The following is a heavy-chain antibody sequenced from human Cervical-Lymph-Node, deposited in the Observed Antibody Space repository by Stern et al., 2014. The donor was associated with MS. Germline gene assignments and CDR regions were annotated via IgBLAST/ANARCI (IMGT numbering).Heavy chain of an antibody. CDR2: IRSTANSYAT. CDR1: RFTFSASA. J-gene: IGHJ6*02. Sequence: VQLVESGGGFVQPWGSPKPSCAASRFTFSASAVHWVRQASGKGLAWIGRIRSTANSYATSYAASVKGRFTISRDDSQNTADLQMHSLKSEDTAVYYCTREEDYYYYGMDVWGQGTTVTVSS. V-gene: IGHV3-73*01. CDR3: TREEDYYYYGMDV.